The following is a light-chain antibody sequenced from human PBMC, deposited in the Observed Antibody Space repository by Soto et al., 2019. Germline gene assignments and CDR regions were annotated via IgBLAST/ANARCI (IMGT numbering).Light chain of an antibody. CDR1: QSVTSNY. V-gene: IGKV3-20*01. CDR3: QQYGSSPWT. J-gene: IGKJ1*01. CDR2: GAF. Sequence: EFVLTQSPGTLALSPGARATLSCRASQSVTSNYLAWYQQRPGLAPRLLIYGAFIRAAGISDRFIGSGSGTDFTLTISRLEPEDFAVYYCQQYGSSPWTFGQGTKVDIK.